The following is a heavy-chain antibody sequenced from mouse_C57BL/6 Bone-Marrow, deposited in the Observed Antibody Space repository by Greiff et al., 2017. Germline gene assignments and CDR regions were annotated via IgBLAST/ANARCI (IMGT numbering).Heavy chain of an antibody. D-gene: IGHD2-5*01. CDR2: IDPSDSYT. V-gene: IGHV1-59*01. J-gene: IGHJ3*01. Sequence: VKLQQPGAELVRPGTSVKLSCKASGYTFTSYWMHWVKQRPGQGLEWIGVIDPSDSYTNYNQKFKGKATLTVATSSSTAYMPLSSLTSEDSAVYYCARGSYYSNLAWFAYWGQGTLVTVSA. CDR1: GYTFTSYW. CDR3: ARGSYYSNLAWFAY.